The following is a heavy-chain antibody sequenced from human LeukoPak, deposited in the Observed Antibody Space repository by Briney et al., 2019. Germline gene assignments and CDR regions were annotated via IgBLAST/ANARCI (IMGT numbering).Heavy chain of an antibody. CDR3: AKRPGSGSWGIDY. V-gene: IGHV3-30*02. CDR2: IRYDGSNK. J-gene: IGHJ4*02. D-gene: IGHD3-10*01. CDR1: GFTFSSYG. Sequence: GGSLRLSCAVSGFTFSSYGMHWVRQAPGKGLEWVAFIRYDGSNKYYADSVKGRFTISRDNSKNTLYLQMNSLRAEDTAVYYCAKRPGSGSWGIDYWGQGTLVTVSS.